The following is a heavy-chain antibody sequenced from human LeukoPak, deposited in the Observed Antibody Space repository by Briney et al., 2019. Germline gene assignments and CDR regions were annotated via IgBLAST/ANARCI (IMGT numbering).Heavy chain of an antibody. D-gene: IGHD1-26*01. J-gene: IGHJ4*02. CDR1: GYTFTGYY. Sequence: GASVKISCKTSGYTFTGYYMHWVRQAPGQGLEWMGWIIPYSGGTKYAQKFQGRVTMTRDTSISTAYMELSRLRPDDTAVYYCARATVGATTFGYWGQGTLVTVSS. CDR3: ARATVGATTFGY. CDR2: IIPYSGGT. V-gene: IGHV1-2*02.